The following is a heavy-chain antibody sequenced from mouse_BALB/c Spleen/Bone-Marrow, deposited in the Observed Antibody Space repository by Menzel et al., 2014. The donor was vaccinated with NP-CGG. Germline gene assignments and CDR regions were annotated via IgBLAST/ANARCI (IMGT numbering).Heavy chain of an antibody. D-gene: IGHD1-1*01. J-gene: IGHJ3*01. Sequence: VQLQQSGADLVKPGASVKLSCTASGFNIKDTYMHWVKQRPEQGLEWIGRIDPANGSTKYDPKFQGKATITADTSSNTAYLQLSSLTSEDTAVYYCARGDYYGGSFFAYWGQGTLVTVSA. V-gene: IGHV14-3*02. CDR1: GFNIKDTY. CDR2: IDPANGST. CDR3: ARGDYYGGSFFAY.